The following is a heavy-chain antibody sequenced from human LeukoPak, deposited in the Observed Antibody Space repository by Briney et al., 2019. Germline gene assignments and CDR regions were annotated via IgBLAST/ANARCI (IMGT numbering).Heavy chain of an antibody. CDR3: ARDGDRAMVRAFDI. D-gene: IGHD5-18*01. Sequence: PSETLSLTCAVSGGSISSGTYSWSWIRQQPGRGLEWIGYIYQSGSTCYNPSLKGRVTISMDRSKNQFSLRLSSVTAADTAVYYCARDGDRAMVRAFDIWGQGTMVTVSS. CDR1: GGSISSGTYS. J-gene: IGHJ3*02. CDR2: IYQSGST. V-gene: IGHV4-30-2*01.